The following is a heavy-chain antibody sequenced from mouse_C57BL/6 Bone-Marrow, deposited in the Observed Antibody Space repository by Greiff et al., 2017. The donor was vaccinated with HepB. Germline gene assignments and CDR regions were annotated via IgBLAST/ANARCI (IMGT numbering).Heavy chain of an antibody. Sequence: VQLKESGPVLVKPGASVKMSCKASGYTFTDYYMNWVKQSHGKSLEWIGVINPYNGGTSYNQKFKGKATLTVDKSSSTAYMELNSLTSEDSAVYDCARSRWLLPYFDYWGQGTTLTVSA. J-gene: IGHJ2*01. CDR1: GYTFTDYY. CDR2: INPYNGGT. V-gene: IGHV1-19*01. CDR3: ARSRWLLPYFDY. D-gene: IGHD2-3*01.